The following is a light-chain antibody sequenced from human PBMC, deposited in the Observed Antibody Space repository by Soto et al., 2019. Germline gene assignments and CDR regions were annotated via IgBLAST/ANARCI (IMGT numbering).Light chain of an antibody. V-gene: IGKV4-1*01. CDR3: QQYYSTPDT. CDR1: QSVVYSSNNKNY. J-gene: IGKJ1*01. CDR2: WAS. Sequence: DIVMTQSPDSLAVSLGERATINCKSSQSVVYSSNNKNYLAWYQQKPGQPPKLLISWASTRESGVPDRFSGSGSGTDFTLTISSLQAEDVAVYYCQQYYSTPDTFGQGTKVEI.